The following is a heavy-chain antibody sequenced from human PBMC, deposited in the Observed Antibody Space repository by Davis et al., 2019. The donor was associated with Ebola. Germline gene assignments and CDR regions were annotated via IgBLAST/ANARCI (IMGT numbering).Heavy chain of an antibody. CDR3: TRHRPFGDYAIDY. J-gene: IGHJ4*02. D-gene: IGHD4-17*01. V-gene: IGHV5-51*01. Sequence: GESLKISCKGSGYSFTYYWIGWVRQMPGKGLEWMGIIYPGDSDTRYSPSFQGQVTISADKSITTAYLQWSSLKASDTAMYYCTRHRPFGDYAIDYWGQGTLVTVSS. CDR1: GYSFTYYW. CDR2: IYPGDSDT.